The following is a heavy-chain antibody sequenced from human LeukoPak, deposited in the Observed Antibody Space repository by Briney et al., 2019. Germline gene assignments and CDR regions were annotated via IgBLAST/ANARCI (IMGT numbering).Heavy chain of an antibody. V-gene: IGHV3-23*01. CDR3: ALVGDHLGTSHQPFDY. J-gene: IGHJ4*02. Sequence: PGGSLRLSCAASGFTFSSYAMSWVRQAPGKGLEWVSAISGSGGSTYYADSVKGRFTISRDNSKNTLYLQMNSLRAEDTAVYYCALVGDHLGTSHQPFDYWGQGTLVTVSS. CDR1: GFTFSSYA. CDR2: ISGSGGST. D-gene: IGHD3-16*01.